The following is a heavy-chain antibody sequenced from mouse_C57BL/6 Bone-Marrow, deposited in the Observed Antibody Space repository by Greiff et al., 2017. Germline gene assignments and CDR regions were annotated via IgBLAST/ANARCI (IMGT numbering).Heavy chain of an antibody. Sequence: QVQLQQPGAELVKPGASVKMSCTASGYTFTNYWITWVKQRPGQGLEWIGGIYPGSGSTKYNAKFKGKDTLTVDTSSSTAYLQLSSLTSEDSAVYYCASRVWWGDWGQGRLVTVSA. CDR3: ASRVWWGD. D-gene: IGHD1-1*02. J-gene: IGHJ3*01. CDR1: GYTFTNYW. V-gene: IGHV1-55*01. CDR2: IYPGSGST.